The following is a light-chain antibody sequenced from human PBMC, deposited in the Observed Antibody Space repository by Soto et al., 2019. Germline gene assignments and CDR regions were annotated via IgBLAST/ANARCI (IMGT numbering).Light chain of an antibody. V-gene: IGKV1-39*01. J-gene: IGKJ4*01. CDR1: QSITNY. CDR3: QQSYITPLT. Sequence: DIQMTQSPSSLSASVGDRVTITCRASQSITNYLNWYQQKPGKAPKLLIYGASSLQSGVPSRFSGSGSGTDFTLTISSLQPEDFATYYCQQSYITPLTFGGGTKVEIK. CDR2: GAS.